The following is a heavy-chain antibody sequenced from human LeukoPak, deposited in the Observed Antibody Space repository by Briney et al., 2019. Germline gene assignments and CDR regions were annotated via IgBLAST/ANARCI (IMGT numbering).Heavy chain of an antibody. V-gene: IGHV3-33*07. J-gene: IGHJ4*02. D-gene: IGHD3-22*01. Sequence: PGGSLRLSCAASGFTFSTYAVNWVRQAPGKGLEWVAVIWYDGSNKYYADSVKGRFTISRDNSKNTLYLQMNSLRAEDTAVYYCARDYYDSSGYLDYWGQGTLVTVSS. CDR1: GFTFSTYA. CDR3: ARDYYDSSGYLDY. CDR2: IWYDGSNK.